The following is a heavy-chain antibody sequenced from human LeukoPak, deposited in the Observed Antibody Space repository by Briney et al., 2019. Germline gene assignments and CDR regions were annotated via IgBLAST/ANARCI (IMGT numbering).Heavy chain of an antibody. CDR2: IYSGGST. CDR3: ARSVYNYGPGADY. CDR1: GFTVSSNY. Sequence: GGSLRLSCAASGFTVSSNYMSWVRQAPGKGLEWVSVIYSGGSTYYADSVKGRFTISRDNSKNTLYLQMNSLRADDTAVYYCARSVYNYGPGADYWGQGTLVTVSS. V-gene: IGHV3-53*01. D-gene: IGHD5-18*01. J-gene: IGHJ4*02.